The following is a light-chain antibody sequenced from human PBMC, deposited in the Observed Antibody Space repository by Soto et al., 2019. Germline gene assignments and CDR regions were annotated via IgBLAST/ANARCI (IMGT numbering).Light chain of an antibody. Sequence: SYEVTQPPSVSVSPGQTARITCSGDALPKQYAYWYQQKPGQAPVLVIYKDSERPSGIPERFSGSSSGTTVTLTISGVQAEDEADYYCQSADSSGTLEVFGGGTQLTVL. CDR2: KDS. CDR1: ALPKQY. CDR3: QSADSSGTLEV. J-gene: IGLJ2*01. V-gene: IGLV3-25*02.